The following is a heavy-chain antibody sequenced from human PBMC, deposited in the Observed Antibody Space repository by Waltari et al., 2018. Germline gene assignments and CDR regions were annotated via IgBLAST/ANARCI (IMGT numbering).Heavy chain of an antibody. CDR2: IYYTGST. J-gene: IGHJ5*02. D-gene: IGHD2-21*02. CDR3: ARGGGGDWEWFDP. Sequence: QVQLQESGPSLLKPSETLSLICPVSGGSSSGFYWGWVRQPPGKGLDWIGYIYYTGSTNFNPSLKSRVTMSVDTSKNQFSLKLSSVTAADTAFYYCARGGGGDWEWFDPWGQGTLVTVSS. CDR1: GGSSSGFY. V-gene: IGHV4-59*01.